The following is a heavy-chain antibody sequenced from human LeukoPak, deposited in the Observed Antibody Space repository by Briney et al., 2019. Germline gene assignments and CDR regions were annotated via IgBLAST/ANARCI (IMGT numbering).Heavy chain of an antibody. J-gene: IGHJ4*02. CDR3: ARALHVCSGGDY. V-gene: IGHV1-2*02. CDR1: GYTFAGYY. Sequence: ASVKVSCKASGYTFAGYYIHWVRQAPGQGLEWMGCMTPNSGGTNYAQKFQGGVTMTRDTSISTAYMELSRLRSDDTAVYYCARALHVCSGGDYWGQGTLVTVSS. CDR2: MTPNSGGT. D-gene: IGHD3-10*02.